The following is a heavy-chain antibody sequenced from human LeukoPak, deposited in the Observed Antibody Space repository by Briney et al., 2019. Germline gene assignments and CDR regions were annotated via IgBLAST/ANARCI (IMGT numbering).Heavy chain of an antibody. J-gene: IGHJ4*02. D-gene: IGHD2-8*01. CDR2: ISPNSGGT. V-gene: IGHV1-2*02. CDR3: ARGPDIVLMVYATSNTFDY. Sequence: ASVKVSCKASGYTFIGYYMHWVRQAPGQGLEWMGWISPNSGGTNYAQKFQGRVTMTRDTSISTAYMELSRLRSDDTAVYYCARGPDIVLMVYATSNTFDYWGQGTLVTVSS. CDR1: GYTFIGYY.